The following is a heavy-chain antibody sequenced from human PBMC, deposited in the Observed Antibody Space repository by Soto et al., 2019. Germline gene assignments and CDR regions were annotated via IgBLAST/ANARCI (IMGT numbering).Heavy chain of an antibody. CDR1: GGSTNSGSYS. CDR2: IYHSGST. Sequence: PSETLSLTCAVSGGSTNSGSYSWTWIRQPPGKALEWMGYIYHSGSTYYNPSLKSRVTVSVDRSKDQFSLKLSSVTAADTAVYYCARGWNCARTSCYFEYWGQGILVTGSS. D-gene: IGHD2-2*01. CDR3: ARGWNCARTSCYFEY. J-gene: IGHJ4*02. V-gene: IGHV4-30-2*01.